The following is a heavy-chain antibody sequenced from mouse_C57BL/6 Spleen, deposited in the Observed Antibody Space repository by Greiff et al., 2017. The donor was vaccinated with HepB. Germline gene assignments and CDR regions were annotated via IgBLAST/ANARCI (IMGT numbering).Heavy chain of an antibody. Sequence: QVTLKVSGPGILQSSQTLSLTCSFSGFSLSTSGMGVGWIRQPPGKGLEWLAHIYWDDDKRDHPSLNSRLTISKDTSRNQVFLKITSVDTADPATYYCARRDDGYYWYFDVWGTGTTVTVSS. CDR1: GFSLSTSGMG. V-gene: IGHV8-12*01. CDR3: ARRDDGYYWYFDV. CDR2: IYWDDDK. D-gene: IGHD2-3*01. J-gene: IGHJ1*03.